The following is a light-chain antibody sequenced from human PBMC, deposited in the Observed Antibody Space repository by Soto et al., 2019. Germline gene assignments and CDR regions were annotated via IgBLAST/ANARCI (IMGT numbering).Light chain of an antibody. CDR2: GAS. Sequence: EIVMTQSPATLSVSPGERATLSCRASQSVSSNVAWYQQKPGQAPSLLIYGASTRATGIPGRFSGSGSGTEFTLTISSLQSEDFAVYYCQQYNNWPPKTLGQGAKVDIK. J-gene: IGKJ1*01. CDR3: QQYNNWPPKT. V-gene: IGKV3-15*01. CDR1: QSVSSN.